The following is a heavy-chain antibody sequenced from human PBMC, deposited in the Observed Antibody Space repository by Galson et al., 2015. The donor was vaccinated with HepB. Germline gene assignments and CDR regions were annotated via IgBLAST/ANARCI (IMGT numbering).Heavy chain of an antibody. CDR1: GFTFSGSA. Sequence: SLRLSCAASGFTFSGSAMHWVRQASGRGLEWVGRIGSKANSYATAYAASVKGRCTISRDDSKNTAYMQMNSLKTEDTAVYYCTRLGDLSGYSGRWGQGTLVTVSS. J-gene: IGHJ4*02. CDR3: TRLGDLSGYSGR. CDR2: IGSKANSYAT. V-gene: IGHV3-73*01. D-gene: IGHD3-16*02.